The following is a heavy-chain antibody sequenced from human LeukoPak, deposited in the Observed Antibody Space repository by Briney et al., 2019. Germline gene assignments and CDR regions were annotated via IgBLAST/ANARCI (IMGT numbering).Heavy chain of an antibody. CDR1: GGTFSSYA. Sequence: ASVKVSCKASGGTFSSYAISWVRQAPGQGLEWMGWINPNSGGTNYAQKFQGRVTMTRDTSISTAYMELSRLRSDDTAVYYCARTSIAARRADFDYWGQGTLVTVSS. V-gene: IGHV1-2*02. CDR3: ARTSIAARRADFDY. CDR2: INPNSGGT. J-gene: IGHJ4*02. D-gene: IGHD6-6*01.